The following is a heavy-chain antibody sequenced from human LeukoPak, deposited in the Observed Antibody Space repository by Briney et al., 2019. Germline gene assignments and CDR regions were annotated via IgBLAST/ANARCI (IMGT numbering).Heavy chain of an antibody. Sequence: GGSLRLSCAASGFTFSSYAMSWVRQAPGKGLEWVSLISDSGGNTYYADSVKGRFTISRDNSKNTLYLQMNSLRAEDTAVYYCATEGIAASGHFDYWGQGTLVTVSS. CDR3: ATEGIAASGHFDY. D-gene: IGHD6-13*01. V-gene: IGHV3-23*01. CDR2: ISDSGGNT. CDR1: GFTFSSYA. J-gene: IGHJ4*02.